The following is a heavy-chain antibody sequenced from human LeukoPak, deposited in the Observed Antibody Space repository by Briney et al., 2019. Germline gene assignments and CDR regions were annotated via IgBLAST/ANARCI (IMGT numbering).Heavy chain of an antibody. J-gene: IGHJ3*02. D-gene: IGHD3-16*01. V-gene: IGHV3-48*03. Sequence: PGGSLRLSCAASGFTFSSYEMNWVRQAPGKGLEWVSYISSSGSTTYYADSVKGRFTISRDNAKNSLYLQMNSLRAEDTAVYYCARDPGGTIWGQGTMVTVSS. CDR1: GFTFSSYE. CDR2: ISSSGSTT. CDR3: ARDPGGTI.